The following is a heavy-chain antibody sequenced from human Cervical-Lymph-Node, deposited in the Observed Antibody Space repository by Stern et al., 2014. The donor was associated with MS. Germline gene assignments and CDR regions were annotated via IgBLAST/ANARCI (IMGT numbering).Heavy chain of an antibody. V-gene: IGHV1-69*01. CDR2: ISPLFGKA. D-gene: IGHD4-23*01. Sequence: VQLVESGTEVKKPGSSVKVSCTASGGTFLSYVISWMRQAPGQGPEWMGGISPLFGKAKYAEKWQGRVTMTADESTSTVYMELSSLRSDDTAVYFCAKERGNTYWFDLWGQGTLVTVSS. J-gene: IGHJ5*01. CDR3: AKERGNTYWFDL. CDR1: GGTFLSYV.